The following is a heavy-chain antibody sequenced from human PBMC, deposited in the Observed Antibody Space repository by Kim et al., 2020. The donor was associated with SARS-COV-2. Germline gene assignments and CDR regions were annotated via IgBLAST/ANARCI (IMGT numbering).Heavy chain of an antibody. CDR2: INHSGST. V-gene: IGHV4-34*01. D-gene: IGHD2-2*01. J-gene: IGHJ5*02. Sequence: SETLSLTCAVYGGSFSGYYWSWIRQPPGKGLEWIGEINHSGSTNYNPSLKSRVTISVDTSKNQFSLKLSSVTAADTAVYYCARGYCSSTSCYRNWFDPWG. CDR3: ARGYCSSTSCYRNWFDP. CDR1: GGSFSGYY.